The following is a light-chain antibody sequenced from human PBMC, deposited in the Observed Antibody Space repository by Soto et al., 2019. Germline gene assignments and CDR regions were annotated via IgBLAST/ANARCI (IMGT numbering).Light chain of an antibody. V-gene: IGLV2-14*01. CDR1: SDDVGGYNY. CDR3: SSYTSRTTQV. J-gene: IGLJ1*01. CDR2: EVS. Sequence: QSALTQPASVSGSPGQSISISCTGTSDDVGGYNYVSWFQQRPGKAPKLLIYEVSNRPSGVSSRFSGSKSDNTASLTISGHQAEDEGDYYCSSYTSRTTQVFGTGTKLTVL.